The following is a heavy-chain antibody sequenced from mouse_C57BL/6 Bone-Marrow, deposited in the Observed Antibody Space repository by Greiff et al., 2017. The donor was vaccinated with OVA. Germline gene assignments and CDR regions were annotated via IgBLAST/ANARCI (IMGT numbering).Heavy chain of an antibody. J-gene: IGHJ4*01. D-gene: IGHD1-1*01. V-gene: IGHV5-12*01. Sequence: EVKVVESGGGLVQPGGSLKLSCAASGFTFSDYYMYWVRQTPEKRLEWVAYISNGGGSTYYPDTVKGRFTISRDNDKNTLYLQMSRLKSEDTAMYYCARFFITTFMDYWGQGTSVTVSS. CDR3: ARFFITTFMDY. CDR1: GFTFSDYY. CDR2: ISNGGGST.